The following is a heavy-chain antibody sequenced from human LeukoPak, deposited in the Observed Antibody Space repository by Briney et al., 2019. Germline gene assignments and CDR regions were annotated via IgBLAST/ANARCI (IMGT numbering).Heavy chain of an antibody. CDR2: ISGSGGST. CDR1: GFTFSSYA. J-gene: IGHJ4*02. Sequence: GGSLRLSCAASGFTFSSYAMSWVRQAPGKGLEWVSAISGSGGSTYYADSVKGRFTISRDNSKNTLYLQMNSLRAEDTAVYFCASRHCSGGGCYFAGADPFDYWGQGTLVTVSS. D-gene: IGHD2-15*01. CDR3: ASRHCSGGGCYFAGADPFDY. V-gene: IGHV3-23*01.